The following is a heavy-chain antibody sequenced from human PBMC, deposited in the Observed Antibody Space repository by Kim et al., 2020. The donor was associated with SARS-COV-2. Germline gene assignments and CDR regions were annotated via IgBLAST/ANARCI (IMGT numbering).Heavy chain of an antibody. CDR3: AREKVGGYFDY. J-gene: IGHJ4*02. D-gene: IGHD3-10*01. CDR1: GDTFTSYY. CDR2: IIPSGGNT. Sequence: ASVKVSCKASGDTFTSYYFHWVRQAPGQGLEWMGIIIPSGGNTNYAQKFQGRVIMTRDTSTNTVYLDLSSLGSEDTAVYYCAREKVGGYFDYWGQGTLVTVSS. V-gene: IGHV1-46*01.